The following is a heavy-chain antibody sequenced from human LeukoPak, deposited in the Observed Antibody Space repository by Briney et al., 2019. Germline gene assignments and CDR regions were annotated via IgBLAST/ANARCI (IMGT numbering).Heavy chain of an antibody. Sequence: PGGSLRLSCAASGFTFSDYYMSWSRQAPGKGLEWVSYITTGSRSYTNHADSVKGRFTTSRDNAKDSLYLQMSSLRDEDTAVYYCARDSGYSYADDYWGQGTLVTVSS. D-gene: IGHD5-18*01. CDR3: ARDSGYSYADDY. V-gene: IGHV3-11*05. CDR2: ITTGSRSYT. CDR1: GFTFSDYY. J-gene: IGHJ4*02.